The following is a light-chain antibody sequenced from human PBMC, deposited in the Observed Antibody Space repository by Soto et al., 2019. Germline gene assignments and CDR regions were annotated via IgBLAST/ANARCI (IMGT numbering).Light chain of an antibody. CDR1: KLGDKY. CDR2: QDS. CDR3: QAWDSSTASYV. J-gene: IGLJ1*01. V-gene: IGLV3-1*01. Sequence: SYELTQPPSVSVSPGQTASITCSGDKLGDKYACWYQQKPGQSPVLVIYQDSKRPSGIPERFSGSNSGNTATLTISGTQAMDEADYSCQAWDSSTASYVFGTGTKVTVL.